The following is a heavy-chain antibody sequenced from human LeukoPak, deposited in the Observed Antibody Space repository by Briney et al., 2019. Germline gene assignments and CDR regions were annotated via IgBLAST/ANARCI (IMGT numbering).Heavy chain of an antibody. CDR2: IYHGGAA. D-gene: IGHD3-10*01. Sequence: SETLSLTCTVSGGSISSGGFYWSWIRQPPGQGLEWIGYIYHGGAAYYNPSLKSRLRMSVDTSEYRFSLHLNSVTAADTAVYYCARDGDYQASGSVFFDFWGQGILVTVSS. CDR3: ARDGDYQASGSVFFDF. CDR1: GGSISSGGFY. J-gene: IGHJ4*02. V-gene: IGHV4-31*03.